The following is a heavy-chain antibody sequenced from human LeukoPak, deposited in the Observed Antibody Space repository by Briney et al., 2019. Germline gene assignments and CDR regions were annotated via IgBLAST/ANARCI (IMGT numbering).Heavy chain of an antibody. D-gene: IGHD1-26*01. Sequence: SETLSLTCTVSGGSISSGAYYWSWIRQHPGKGLEWIGHIYYSGSTYYNPSLKSRVTISVDTSNNQFSLRLSSVTAADTAIYYCSRESGAFCPFGYWGQGTLVTVPP. CDR2: IYYSGST. V-gene: IGHV4-31*02. J-gene: IGHJ4*02. CDR3: SRESGAFCPFGY. CDR1: GGSISSGAYY.